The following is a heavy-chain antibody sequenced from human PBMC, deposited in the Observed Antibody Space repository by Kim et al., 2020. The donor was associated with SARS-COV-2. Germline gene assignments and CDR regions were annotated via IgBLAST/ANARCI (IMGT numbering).Heavy chain of an antibody. CDR2: INHSGST. V-gene: IGHV4-34*01. J-gene: IGHJ4*02. CDR1: GGSFSGYY. Sequence: SETLSLTCAVYGGSFSGYYWSWIRQPPGKGLEWIGEINHSGSTNYNPSLKSRVTISVDTSKNQFSLKLSSVTAADTAVYYCAREVTPTPFDYWGQGTLVTVSS. CDR3: AREVTPTPFDY. D-gene: IGHD2-21*02.